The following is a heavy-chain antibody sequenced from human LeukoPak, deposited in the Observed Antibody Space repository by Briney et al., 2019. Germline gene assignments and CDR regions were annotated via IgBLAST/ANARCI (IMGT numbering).Heavy chain of an antibody. CDR1: GFTFSSYE. J-gene: IGHJ4*02. CDR2: IGSTGSNI. D-gene: IGHD3-10*01. CDR3: ARMHGEIDY. Sequence: GGSLRLSCAASGFTFSSYEMNWVRQAPGKGLEWVSYIGSTGSNIYYADSVKGRFTISRDNAKSSLYLQMNSLRAGDTAVYYCARMHGEIDYWGQGTLVTVSS. V-gene: IGHV3-48*03.